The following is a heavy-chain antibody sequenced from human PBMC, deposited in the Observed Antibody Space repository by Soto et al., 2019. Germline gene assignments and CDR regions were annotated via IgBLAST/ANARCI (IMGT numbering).Heavy chain of an antibody. CDR3: ARHTLFGYSTRYFDY. V-gene: IGHV4-59*08. D-gene: IGHD6-13*01. Sequence: TLSLTCTVSGGSISSYYWSWIRQPPGKGLEWIGYTYYSGSTNYNPSLKSRVTISVDTSKNQFSLKLSSVTAADTAVYYCARHTLFGYSTRYFDYWGQGTLVTVSS. CDR1: GGSISSYY. J-gene: IGHJ4*02. CDR2: TYYSGST.